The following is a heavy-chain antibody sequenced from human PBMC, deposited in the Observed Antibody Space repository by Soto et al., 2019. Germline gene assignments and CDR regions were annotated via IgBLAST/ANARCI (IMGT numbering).Heavy chain of an antibody. J-gene: IGHJ3*02. CDR3: AKPYFDFWSGYYAAAKDDAFDI. Sequence: VQLVESGGGLVYPGGSLRLSCVGSGFSFSDYSINWVRQAPGKGLQWISYISSRSDAIHYADSVKGRFTVSRDNAKNAVFLQMNSLRDDDTAIYYCAKPYFDFWSGYYAAAKDDAFDIWGQGTMVTVSS. CDR2: ISSRSDAI. D-gene: IGHD3-3*01. V-gene: IGHV3-48*02. CDR1: GFSFSDYS.